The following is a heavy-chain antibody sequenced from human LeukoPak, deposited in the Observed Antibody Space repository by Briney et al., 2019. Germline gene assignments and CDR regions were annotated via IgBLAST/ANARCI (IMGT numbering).Heavy chain of an antibody. D-gene: IGHD4-23*01. CDR2: IGISSIHT. CDR1: GFTFSSYA. CDR3: AKDLPTVATPYYYYYMDV. Sequence: GGSLRLSCAASGFTFSSYAMSWVRQAPGKGLEWVSSIGISSIHTFYADSVKGRFTISRDNADNSVYLQLNSPTAEDTAVYYCAKDLPTVATPYYYYYMDVWGKGTTVTVSS. J-gene: IGHJ6*03. V-gene: IGHV3-21*01.